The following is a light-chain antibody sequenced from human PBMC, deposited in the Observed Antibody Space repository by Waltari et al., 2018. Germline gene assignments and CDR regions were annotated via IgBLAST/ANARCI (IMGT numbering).Light chain of an antibody. J-gene: IGLJ1*01. CDR3: SSYTTSGSPMDV. CDR1: STDLGCY. Sequence: QSALTQPAPVSGSPGQSITISCTGTSTDLGCYVAWYQHHPGKAPKPMIYEVSNRPSGVSNRFSGSKSGNTASLTISGLQAEDEADYYCSSYTTSGSPMDVFGTGTKVTVL. V-gene: IGLV2-14*01. CDR2: EVS.